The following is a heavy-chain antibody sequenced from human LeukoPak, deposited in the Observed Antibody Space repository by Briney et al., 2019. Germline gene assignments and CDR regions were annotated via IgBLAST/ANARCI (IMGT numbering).Heavy chain of an antibody. D-gene: IGHD7-27*01. V-gene: IGHV4-61*09. CDR3: ARAGNWGENYYYIDV. CDR2: IHTSGRT. J-gene: IGHJ6*03. Sequence: SETLSLTCTVSGGSISGGSYYWNWIRQPAGKGLEWIGHIHTSGRTSYKSSLKSRVTISIDTSNNEFSLRLSSVTAADTAIYYCARAGNWGENYYYIDVWGKGTTVTVSS. CDR1: GGSISGGSYY.